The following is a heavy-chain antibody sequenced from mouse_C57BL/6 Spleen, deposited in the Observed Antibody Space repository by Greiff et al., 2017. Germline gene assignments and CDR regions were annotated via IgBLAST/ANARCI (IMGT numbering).Heavy chain of an antibody. D-gene: IGHD1-1*01. Sequence: QVQLKQPGTELVKPGASVKLSCKASGYTFTSYWMHWVKQRPGQGLEWIGNINPSNGGTNYNEKFKSKATLTVDKTSSTAYMQLSSLTSEDSAVYYCARSMTTVDYFDYWGQGTTLTVSS. CDR3: ARSMTTVDYFDY. CDR1: GYTFTSYW. V-gene: IGHV1-53*01. J-gene: IGHJ2*01. CDR2: INPSNGGT.